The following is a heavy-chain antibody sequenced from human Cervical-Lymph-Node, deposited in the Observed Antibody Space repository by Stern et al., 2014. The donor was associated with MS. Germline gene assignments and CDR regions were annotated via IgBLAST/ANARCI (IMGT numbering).Heavy chain of an antibody. CDR3: ATTGTTWCFDY. D-gene: IGHD1-1*01. Sequence: EVQLVESGGGLVQPGGSLRLSCAASGFTFSSYWMSWVRQAPGKGLEWVANIKQYGSEKYYVDSVKGRFTISRDNAKNSLYLQMNSLRAEDTAVYYCATTGTTWCFDYWGQGTLVTVSS. J-gene: IGHJ4*02. V-gene: IGHV3-7*01. CDR2: IKQYGSEK. CDR1: GFTFSSYW.